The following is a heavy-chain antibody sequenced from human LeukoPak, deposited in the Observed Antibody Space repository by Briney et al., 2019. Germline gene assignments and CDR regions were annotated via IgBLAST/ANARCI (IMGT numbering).Heavy chain of an antibody. CDR1: GCTFSSYA. Sequence: SVNVSCKASGCTFSSYAISWVRQAPGQGLEWMGGIIPIFGTANYAQKFQGRVTITADKSTSTAYMELSSLRSEDTAVYYCARAAAGTGYYFDYWGQGTLVTVSS. J-gene: IGHJ4*02. CDR2: IIPIFGTA. D-gene: IGHD6-13*01. V-gene: IGHV1-69*06. CDR3: ARAAAGTGYYFDY.